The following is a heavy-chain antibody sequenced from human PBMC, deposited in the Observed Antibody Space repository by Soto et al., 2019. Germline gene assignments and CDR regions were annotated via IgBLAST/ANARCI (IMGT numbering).Heavy chain of an antibody. CDR1: GFTFSSYG. D-gene: IGHD2-15*01. V-gene: IGHV3-33*01. J-gene: IGHJ3*02. CDR3: ARGALVVAASGDAFDI. CDR2: IWYDGSNK. Sequence: GGSLRLSCAASGFTFSSYGMHWVRQAPGKGLEWVAVIWYDGSNKYYADSVKGRFTISRDNSKNTLYLQMNSLRAEDTAVYYCARGALVVAASGDAFDIWGQGTMVTVSS.